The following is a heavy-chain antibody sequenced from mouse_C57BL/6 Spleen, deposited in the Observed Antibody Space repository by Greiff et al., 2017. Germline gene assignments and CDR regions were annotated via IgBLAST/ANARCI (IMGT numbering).Heavy chain of an antibody. CDR2: IRNKANGYTT. D-gene: IGHD2-4*01. Sequence: EVKLMESGGGLVQPGGSLSLSCAASGFTFTDYYMSWVRQPPGKALEWLGFIRNKANGYTTEYSASVKGRFTISRDNSQSILYLQMNALRAEDSATYYCARYIRDDYDEAMDYWGQGTSVTVSS. CDR3: ARYIRDDYDEAMDY. V-gene: IGHV7-3*01. J-gene: IGHJ4*01. CDR1: GFTFTDYY.